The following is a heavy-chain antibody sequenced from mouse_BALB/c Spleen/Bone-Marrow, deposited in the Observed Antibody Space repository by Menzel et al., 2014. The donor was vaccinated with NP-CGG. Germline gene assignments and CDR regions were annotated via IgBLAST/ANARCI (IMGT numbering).Heavy chain of an antibody. D-gene: IGHD2-4*01. CDR3: ASYYDYDGRGY. CDR2: IYPGDGDT. Sequence: VKLMESGAELARPGASVKLSCKASGYTFTSYWMQWVKQRPGQGPEWIGAIYPGDGDTRYTQKFKGKATLTADESSSTAYMQLSSLASEDSAVYYCASYYDYDGRGYWGQGTTLTVSS. V-gene: IGHV1-87*01. CDR1: GYTFTSYW. J-gene: IGHJ2*01.